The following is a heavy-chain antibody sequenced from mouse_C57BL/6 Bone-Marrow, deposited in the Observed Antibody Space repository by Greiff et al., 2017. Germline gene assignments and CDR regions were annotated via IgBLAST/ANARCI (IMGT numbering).Heavy chain of an antibody. Sequence: EVHLVESGGGLVKPGGSLKLSCAASGFTFSDYGMHWVRQAPEKGLEWVAYISSGSSTIYYADTVKGRFTISRDNAKYTLFLQMTSLRSEDTAMYYCARRLRYAMDYWGQGTSVTVSS. CDR1: GFTFSDYG. D-gene: IGHD2-2*01. V-gene: IGHV5-17*01. J-gene: IGHJ4*01. CDR3: ARRLRYAMDY. CDR2: ISSGSSTI.